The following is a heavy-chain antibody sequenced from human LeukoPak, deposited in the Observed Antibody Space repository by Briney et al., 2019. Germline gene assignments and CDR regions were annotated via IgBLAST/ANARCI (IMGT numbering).Heavy chain of an antibody. V-gene: IGHV3-30-3*01. CDR2: ISYDGSNK. CDR1: GFTSSSYA. D-gene: IGHD6-13*01. Sequence: PGRSLRLSCAASGFTSSSYAMHWVRQAPGKGLEWVAVISYDGSNKYYADSVKGRFTISRDNSKNTLYLQMNSLRAEDTAVYYCAKEHIAAIDYWGQGTLVTVSS. CDR3: AKEHIAAIDY. J-gene: IGHJ4*02.